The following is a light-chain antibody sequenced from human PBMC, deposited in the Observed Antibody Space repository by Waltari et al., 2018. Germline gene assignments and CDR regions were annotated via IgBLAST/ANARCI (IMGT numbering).Light chain of an antibody. Sequence: EIVLTQSPGTLSLSPGERATLSCRASQRVTSGYIAWYQHKPGQAHRLLIYTASTRATGIPDRFSGSGSGTDFLLTINGLEPEDFAVYYCQYYGSAPRTFGQGTKVEIK. CDR3: QYYGSAPRT. CDR1: QRVTSGY. J-gene: IGKJ1*01. V-gene: IGKV3-20*01. CDR2: TAS.